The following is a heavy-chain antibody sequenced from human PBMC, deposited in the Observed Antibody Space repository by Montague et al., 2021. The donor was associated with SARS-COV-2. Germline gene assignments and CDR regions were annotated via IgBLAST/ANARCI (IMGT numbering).Heavy chain of an antibody. J-gene: IGHJ3*02. V-gene: IGHV4-39*07. CDR2: IYHSGTT. CDR3: VREEAGGRRNVFDI. Sequence: SETLSLTCTVAGGSIGNWTYYWGWVRQPPGKGLEWIVSIYHSGTTXYNPSLESRLTMSIDTSTNEFSLRLTSVTAADTAVFFCVREEAGGRRNVFDIWGQGTTVTVSS. CDR1: GGSIGNWTYY.